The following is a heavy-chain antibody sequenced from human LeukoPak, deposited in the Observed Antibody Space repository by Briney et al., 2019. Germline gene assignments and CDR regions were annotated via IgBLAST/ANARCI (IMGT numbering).Heavy chain of an antibody. V-gene: IGHV2-70*11. D-gene: IGHD2-8*01. CDR2: IDWDDDR. Sequence: SGPALVKPTQTLTLTCTFSGFSLSSSGMCVSWIRQPPGKALEWLARIDWDDDRYYSTSLKTRLTISKDTSNNQVVLVMTNMDPVDTAPYFCARTQGPAIGVAFDVWGQGTLVTVSA. CDR3: ARTQGPAIGVAFDV. J-gene: IGHJ3*01. CDR1: GFSLSSSGMC.